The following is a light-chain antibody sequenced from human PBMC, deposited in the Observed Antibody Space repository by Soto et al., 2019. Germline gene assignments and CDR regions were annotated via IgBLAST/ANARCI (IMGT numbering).Light chain of an antibody. J-gene: IGKJ1*01. V-gene: IGKV1-5*03. CDR3: QQYHTYWWT. CDR1: QTIINW. CDR2: KAS. Sequence: SHMTQSRATLSASVGDRVPMTCRASQTIINWLAWYQQKPGKAPKLLIYKASTLEGEVPSRFSGSGSETEFTLTINSLQPDDSATYYCQQYHTYWWTFGQGTKVDIK.